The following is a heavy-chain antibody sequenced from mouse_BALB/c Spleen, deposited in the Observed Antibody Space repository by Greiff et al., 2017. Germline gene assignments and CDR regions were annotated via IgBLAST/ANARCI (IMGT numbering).Heavy chain of an antibody. Sequence: QVQLKESGPGLVAPSQSLSITCTVSGFSLTGYGVNWVRQPPGKGLEWLGMIWGDGSTDYNSALKSRLSISKDNSKSQVFLKMNSLQTDDTARYYCARDQGSYYGNYWFAYWGQGTLVTVSA. D-gene: IGHD2-10*01. CDR3: ARDQGSYYGNYWFAY. V-gene: IGHV2-6-7*01. J-gene: IGHJ3*01. CDR2: IWGDGST. CDR1: GFSLTGYG.